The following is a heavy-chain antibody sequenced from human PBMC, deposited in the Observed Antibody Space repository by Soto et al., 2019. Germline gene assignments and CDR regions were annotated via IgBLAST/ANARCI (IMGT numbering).Heavy chain of an antibody. V-gene: IGHV3-53*01. J-gene: IGHJ6*02. D-gene: IGHD3-22*01. CDR1: GFTVNDNS. CDR3: ARTRLYDASGYYYYYYGMDV. CDR2: VYGDGRT. Sequence: GGSLRLSCAASGFTVNDNSMAWVRQAPGKGLEWVSVVYGDGRTYYADSVKGRFTISRDNSENTVSLQMSSLNVADTAVYYCARTRLYDASGYYYYYYGMDVWGQGTRVTVSS.